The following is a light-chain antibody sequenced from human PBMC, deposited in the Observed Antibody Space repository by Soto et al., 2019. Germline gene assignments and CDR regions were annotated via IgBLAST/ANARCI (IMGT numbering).Light chain of an antibody. J-gene: IGKJ2*01. CDR2: KAS. V-gene: IGKV1-5*03. Sequence: DIQMTQSPSTLSASVGDTVTITCRASQSISNWLAWYQQKPGQAPKLLIHKASTLESGVPSRFSGSGSGTEFTLTISSLQPDDFATYYCQQYVRFPYTFGQGTKLEIK. CDR1: QSISNW. CDR3: QQYVRFPYT.